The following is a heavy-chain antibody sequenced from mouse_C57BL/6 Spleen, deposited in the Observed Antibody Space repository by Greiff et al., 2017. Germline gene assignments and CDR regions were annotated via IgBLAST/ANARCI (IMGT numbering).Heavy chain of an antibody. CDR2: IDPSDSET. D-gene: IGHD2-4*01. CDR3: AIYYDYDPYYFDY. V-gene: IGHV1-52*01. J-gene: IGHJ2*01. Sequence: VQLQQPGAELVRPGSSVKLSCKASGYTFTSYWMHWVKQRPIQGLEWIGNIDPSDSETHYNQKFKDKATLTVDKSSSTAYMQLSSLTSEDSAVXYCAIYYDYDPYYFDYWGQGTTLTVSS. CDR1: GYTFTSYW.